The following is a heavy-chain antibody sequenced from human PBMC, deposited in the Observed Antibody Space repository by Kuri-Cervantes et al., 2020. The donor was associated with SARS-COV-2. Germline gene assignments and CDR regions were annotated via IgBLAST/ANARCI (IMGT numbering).Heavy chain of an antibody. V-gene: IGHV3-30-3*01. J-gene: IGHJ3*02. Sequence: GESLKISCAASGFTFSSYAMHWVRQAQGKGLEWVAVISYDGSNKYYADSVKGRFTISRDNSKNTLYLQMNSLRAEDTAVYYCAREEITRDAFDIWGQGTMVTVSS. CDR3: AREEITRDAFDI. CDR1: GFTFSSYA. D-gene: IGHD5-24*01. CDR2: ISYDGSNK.